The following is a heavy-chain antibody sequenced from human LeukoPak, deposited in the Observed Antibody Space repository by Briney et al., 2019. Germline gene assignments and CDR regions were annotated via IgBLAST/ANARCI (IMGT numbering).Heavy chain of an antibody. Sequence: GGSLRLSCAASGFIFRSFGMNWVRQAPGKGLEWLAYITSNINTIYYADSVQGRFTISRDNAKNSLYLQMNSLRAEDTAVYYCVLGGYDSRYLGFDYWGQGTLVTVSS. V-gene: IGHV3-48*04. CDR2: ITSNINTI. J-gene: IGHJ4*02. CDR3: VLGGYDSRYLGFDY. CDR1: GFIFRSFG. D-gene: IGHD3-22*01.